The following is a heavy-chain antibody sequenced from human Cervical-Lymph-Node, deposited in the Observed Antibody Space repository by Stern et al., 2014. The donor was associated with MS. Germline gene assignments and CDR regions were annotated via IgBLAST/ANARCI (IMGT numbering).Heavy chain of an antibody. Sequence: EVQLVESGAEVKKPGESLKISCKGSEYNFNTHWIAWVLQMPGKGLEWLGNIYPGNSDTRYNPSLQGQVSISADKSITTAYLHFSSLKSSDSAMYFCARHGGPNWNHEAHNWFDPWGQGTLVTVSS. CDR3: ARHGGPNWNHEAHNWFDP. CDR1: EYNFNTHW. CDR2: IYPGNSDT. D-gene: IGHD1-14*01. J-gene: IGHJ5*02. V-gene: IGHV5-51*03.